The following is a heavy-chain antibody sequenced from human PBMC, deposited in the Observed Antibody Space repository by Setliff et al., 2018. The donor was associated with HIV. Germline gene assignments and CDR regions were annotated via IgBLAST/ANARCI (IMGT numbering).Heavy chain of an antibody. CDR1: GGSINTGHYY. Sequence: SETLSLTCTVSGGSINTGHYYWSWIRHHPGKGLEWIAYIYYTGNTYFNPSLKSRATVSVDTSKKQVFLRLTSVTAADTSVYYCARHRAQRGSGTYYDDWFDPWGQGTLVTVSS. D-gene: IGHD3-10*01. CDR2: IYYTGNT. J-gene: IGHJ5*02. CDR3: ARHRAQRGSGTYYDDWFDP. V-gene: IGHV4-30-4*08.